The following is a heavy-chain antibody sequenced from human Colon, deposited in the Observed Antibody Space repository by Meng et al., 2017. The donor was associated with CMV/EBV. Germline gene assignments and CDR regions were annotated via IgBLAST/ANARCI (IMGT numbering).Heavy chain of an antibody. D-gene: IGHD3-16*01. J-gene: IGHJ1*01. Sequence: QVQPVQSGAEVRMPGASVKVSCKASGYSVTGYYIHWVRQAPGQGLEWMGWMDPTTGRTDYAQKFQGTVTMTRDTSISTAYLELSRLTSDDTAVYYCASHSSYVWGSHHWGQGTLVTVSS. CDR1: GYSVTGYY. V-gene: IGHV1-2*02. CDR2: MDPTTGRT. CDR3: ASHSSYVWGSHH.